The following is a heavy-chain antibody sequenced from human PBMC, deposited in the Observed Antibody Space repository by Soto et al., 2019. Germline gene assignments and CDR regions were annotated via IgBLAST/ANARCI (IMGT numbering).Heavy chain of an antibody. V-gene: IGHV3-30*18. Sequence: QVQLVESGGGVVQPGRSLRLSCAASGFTFSSYGMHWVRQAPGKGLEWVAVISYDGSNKYYADSVKGRFTISRDNSKNTLYLQMNSLRAEDTAVYYCAKDHSYDSSGYYKNYYYYGMDVWGQGTTVTVSS. D-gene: IGHD3-22*01. J-gene: IGHJ6*02. CDR1: GFTFSSYG. CDR3: AKDHSYDSSGYYKNYYYYGMDV. CDR2: ISYDGSNK.